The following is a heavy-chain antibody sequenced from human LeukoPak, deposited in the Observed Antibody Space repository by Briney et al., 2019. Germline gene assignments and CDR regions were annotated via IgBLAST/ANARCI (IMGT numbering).Heavy chain of an antibody. CDR2: IYHSGST. CDR1: GGSISSGGYS. V-gene: IGHV4-30-2*01. Sequence: SQTLSLTCAVSGGSISSGGYSWSWIRQPPAKGLEWIGYIYHSGSTYYNPSLKSRVTISVGRSKNHISLKLSCVAAADTAVYYCARAKYGCSTRLYYYYGMDVWGKGTTVTVSS. CDR3: ARAKYGCSTRLYYYYGMDV. J-gene: IGHJ6*04. D-gene: IGHD6-13*01.